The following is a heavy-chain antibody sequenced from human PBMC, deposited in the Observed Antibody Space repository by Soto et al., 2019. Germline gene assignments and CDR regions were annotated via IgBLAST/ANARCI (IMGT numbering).Heavy chain of an antibody. Sequence: ASETLSLTCTVSGGSISSGGYYWSWIRQHPGKGLEWIGYIYYSGSTNYNPSLKSRVTISVDTSKNQFSLKLSSVTAADTAVYYCARVGVAEVVVVAATTYYYYMDVWGKGTTVTVSS. CDR2: IYYSGST. D-gene: IGHD2-15*01. J-gene: IGHJ6*03. CDR1: GGSISSGGYY. CDR3: ARVGVAEVVVVAATTYYYYMDV. V-gene: IGHV4-61*08.